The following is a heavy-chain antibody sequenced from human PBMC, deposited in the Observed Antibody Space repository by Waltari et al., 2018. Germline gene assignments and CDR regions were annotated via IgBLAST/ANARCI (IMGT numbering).Heavy chain of an antibody. J-gene: IGHJ4*02. CDR1: GDSVSGPYW. Sequence: QLQESGPGLVKPSGTLSLICGVSGDSVSGPYWWSWVRHSPGKGLEWIGQVHGSGRANYSPSFAGRVSVSLDASANQFSLRLTSATAAYTAMYYCARDRGRGLYLDSWGPGALVTVSP. CDR3: ARDRGRGLYLDS. D-gene: IGHD5-12*01. V-gene: IGHV4-4*02. CDR2: VHGSGRA.